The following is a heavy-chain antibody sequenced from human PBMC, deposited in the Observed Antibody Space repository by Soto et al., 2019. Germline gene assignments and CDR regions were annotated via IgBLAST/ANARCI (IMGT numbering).Heavy chain of an antibody. CDR2: IYYSGST. D-gene: IGHD2-15*01. Sequence: PSETLSLTCTVSGGSISSGGYYWSWIRQHPGKGLEWIGYIYYSGSTYYNPSLKSRVTISVDTSKNQFSLKLSSVTAADTAVYYCARSRSSRGRTVALTNWFDPWGQGTLVTVSS. CDR3: ARSRSSRGRTVALTNWFDP. V-gene: IGHV4-31*03. CDR1: GGSISSGGYY. J-gene: IGHJ5*02.